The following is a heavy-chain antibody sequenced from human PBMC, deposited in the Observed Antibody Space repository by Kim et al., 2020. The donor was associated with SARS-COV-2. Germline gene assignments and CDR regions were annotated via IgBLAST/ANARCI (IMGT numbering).Heavy chain of an antibody. CDR2: IDCGNGNT. J-gene: IGHJ4*02. CDR1: GHFFTRDS. CDR3: LGGFYFHY. V-gene: IGHV1-3*01. Sequence: ASVKVSCKTSGHFFTRDSIHWVRQAPGQGLEWMGGIDCGNGNTIYSQKFQGRVTFTTDTSASTAYMELSFLRSEDSAVYYCLGGFYFHYWGQGTLVTASS. D-gene: IGHD3-16*01.